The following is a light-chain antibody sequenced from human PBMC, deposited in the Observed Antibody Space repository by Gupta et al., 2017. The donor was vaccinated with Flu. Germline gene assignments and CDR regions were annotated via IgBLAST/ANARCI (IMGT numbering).Light chain of an antibody. J-gene: IGKJ1*01. CDR3: LQYYDYPRT. CDR1: QGIRSD. V-gene: IGKV1-17*01. CDR2: GAS. Sequence: PSSLSASVGDRVTITCRASQGIRSDLGWFQQKPGKAPKRMIYGASTLQYGVPSRFSGSGSGTEFTLTISSRQPEDFATYYCLQYYDYPRTFGQGTKVEIK.